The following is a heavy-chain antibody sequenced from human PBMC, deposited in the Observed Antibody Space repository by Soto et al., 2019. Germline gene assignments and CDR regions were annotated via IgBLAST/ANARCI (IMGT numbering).Heavy chain of an antibody. Sequence: GGSLRLSCAASGFTFSSYAMSWVRQAPGKGLEWVSAISGSGGCTYYADSVKGRFTISRDNSKNTLYLQMNSLRAEATAVYYCAKAPNWGSVFQPPYWGQGTLVTVSS. CDR1: GFTFSSYA. CDR2: ISGSGGCT. CDR3: AKAPNWGSVFQPPY. D-gene: IGHD7-27*01. J-gene: IGHJ4*02. V-gene: IGHV3-23*01.